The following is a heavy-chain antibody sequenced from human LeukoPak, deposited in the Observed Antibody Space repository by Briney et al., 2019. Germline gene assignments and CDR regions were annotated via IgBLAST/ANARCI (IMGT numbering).Heavy chain of an antibody. V-gene: IGHV3-53*01. J-gene: IGHJ6*03. Sequence: GGSLRPSCAASGFTVSSNYMTWVCQAPGKGLEWVSIIYTGGSTYYTDSVKGRFTISRDNSKSTLYLQMNSLRADDTAVYYCARDSADCSGGSCYFYMDVWGKGTTVTISS. CDR1: GFTVSSNY. CDR3: ARDSADCSGGSCYFYMDV. CDR2: IYTGGST. D-gene: IGHD2-15*01.